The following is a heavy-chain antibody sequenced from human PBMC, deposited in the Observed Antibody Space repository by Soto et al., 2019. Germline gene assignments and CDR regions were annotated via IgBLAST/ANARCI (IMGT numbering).Heavy chain of an antibody. Sequence: GESLKISCKGSGYTFTRYWIGWVRQMPGKGLEWMGIIYPGDSDTTYSPSFQGQVTISADKSISTAYLQWSSLKASDTAMYYCASTSREYYYDSSGYEYYNYYYGMDVWGQGTTVTVSS. CDR2: IYPGDSDT. CDR3: ASTSREYYYDSSGYEYYNYYYGMDV. V-gene: IGHV5-51*01. CDR1: GYTFTRYW. J-gene: IGHJ6*02. D-gene: IGHD3-22*01.